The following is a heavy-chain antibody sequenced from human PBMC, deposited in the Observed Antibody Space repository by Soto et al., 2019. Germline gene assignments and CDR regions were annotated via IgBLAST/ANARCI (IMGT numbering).Heavy chain of an antibody. CDR1: GYTLTTYP. D-gene: IGHD3-9*01. Sequence: ASVKVSCKASGYTLTTYPLRWVRQAPGQSLEWMGYITGASGDTRYSQKFHDRVTITRDTSANTAHLELNSLTSEDTAVYYCATALRFVDYLLKRWGQGTLVTVSS. J-gene: IGHJ4*02. V-gene: IGHV1-3*01. CDR3: ATALRFVDYLLKR. CDR2: ITGASGDT.